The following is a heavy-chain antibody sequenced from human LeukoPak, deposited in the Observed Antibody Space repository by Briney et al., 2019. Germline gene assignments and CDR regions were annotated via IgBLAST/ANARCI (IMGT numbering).Heavy chain of an antibody. CDR2: IWYDGSNK. Sequence: GGSLRLSCAASGFTFSSYGMHWVRQAPGKGLEWVAVIWYDGSNKYYADSVKGRFTISRDNSKNTLYLKMNSLRAEDTAVYYCARDPGAAPDYWGQETLVTVSS. V-gene: IGHV3-33*01. CDR1: GFTFSSYG. J-gene: IGHJ4*02. CDR3: ARDPGAAPDY.